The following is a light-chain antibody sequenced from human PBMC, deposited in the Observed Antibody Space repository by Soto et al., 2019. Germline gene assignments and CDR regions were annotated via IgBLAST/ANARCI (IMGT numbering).Light chain of an antibody. V-gene: IGLV2-14*01. Sequence: QSALTQPASVSGSPGQSITISCTGTSSDVGGYNYVSWYQHHPGKVPKLMIFEVTNRPSWISNRFSGSNSGNTASLTISGLQAEDEADYYCSSYTTRYTQVFGGGTKLTVL. CDR2: EVT. CDR1: SSDVGGYNY. CDR3: SSYTTRYTQV. J-gene: IGLJ2*01.